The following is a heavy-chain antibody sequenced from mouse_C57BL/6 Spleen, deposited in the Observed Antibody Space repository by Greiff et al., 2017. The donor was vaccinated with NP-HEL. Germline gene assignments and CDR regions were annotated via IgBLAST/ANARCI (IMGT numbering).Heavy chain of an antibody. J-gene: IGHJ2*01. Sequence: VQLQQSGAELVMPGASVKLSCKASGYTFTSYWMHWVKQRPGQGLEWIGEIDPSDSYTNYNQKFKGKSTLTVDKSSSTAYMQLSSLTSEDSAVYYCARVYYYGSSFDYWGQGTTLTVSS. D-gene: IGHD1-1*01. CDR2: IDPSDSYT. CDR3: ARVYYYGSSFDY. V-gene: IGHV1-69*01. CDR1: GYTFTSYW.